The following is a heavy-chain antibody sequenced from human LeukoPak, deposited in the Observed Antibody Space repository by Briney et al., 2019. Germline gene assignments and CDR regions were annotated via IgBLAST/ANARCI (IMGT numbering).Heavy chain of an antibody. Sequence: GGSLRLSCAASGFTFSSYAMSWVRQAPGKGLEWVANIKQDGSARNYVGSVKGRFTISRDNAKNSLFLQMNSLGAEDTAVYYCAREGPYSTTSTGSVWGQGTLVTVSS. CDR1: GFTFSSYA. V-gene: IGHV3-7*01. CDR3: AREGPYSTTSTGSV. CDR2: IKQDGSAR. J-gene: IGHJ4*02. D-gene: IGHD6-13*01.